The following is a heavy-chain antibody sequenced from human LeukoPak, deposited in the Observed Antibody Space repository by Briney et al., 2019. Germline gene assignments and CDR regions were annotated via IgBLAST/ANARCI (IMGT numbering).Heavy chain of an antibody. CDR2: IYYSGST. CDR1: GGSISSYY. J-gene: IGHJ6*03. V-gene: IGHV4-59*08. Sequence: PSETLSLTCTVSGGSISSYYWSWIRQPPGKGLEWIGYIYYSGSTNYNPSLKSRVTISVDTSRNQFSLKLSSVTAADTAVYYCASLRTAMVRGYYYYMDVWGKGTTATVSS. D-gene: IGHD5-18*01. CDR3: ASLRTAMVRGYYYYMDV.